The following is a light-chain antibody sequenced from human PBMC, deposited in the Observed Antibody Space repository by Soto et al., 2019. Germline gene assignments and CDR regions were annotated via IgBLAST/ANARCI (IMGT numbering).Light chain of an antibody. CDR3: QQRSNWPPLT. J-gene: IGKJ4*01. CDR1: QSLTNSF. CDR2: DAS. Sequence: EIVLTQSPGTLSLSPGERATLSCRASQSLTNSFIAWYQQKPGQAPRLLIYDASNRATGIPARFSGSGSGTDFTLTISSLEPEDFAVYYCQQRSNWPPLTFGGGTKVDI. V-gene: IGKV3-11*01.